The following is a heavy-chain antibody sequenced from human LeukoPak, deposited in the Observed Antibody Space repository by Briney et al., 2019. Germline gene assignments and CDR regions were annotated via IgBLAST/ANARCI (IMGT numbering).Heavy chain of an antibody. V-gene: IGHV4-31*03. CDR2: IYYSGST. J-gene: IGHJ4*02. D-gene: IGHD4-23*01. CDR3: ARVPSYGGIDY. Sequence: SQTLSVTRTVSGGSISSGGYYWSWIRQHPGKGLEWIGYIYYSGSTYYNPSLKSRVTISVDTSKNQFSPKLSSVTAADTAVYYCARVPSYGGIDYWGQGTLVTVSS. CDR1: GGSISSGGYY.